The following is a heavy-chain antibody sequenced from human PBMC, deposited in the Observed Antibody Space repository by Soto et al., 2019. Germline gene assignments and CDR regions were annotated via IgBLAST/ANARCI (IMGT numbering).Heavy chain of an antibody. V-gene: IGHV4-59*08. J-gene: IGHJ5*02. D-gene: IGHD6-13*01. Sequence: SETLSLTCTVSGGSISTYYWSWIRQPTGKGLEWIGYIYYSGSTNYNPSLKSRVTISVDTSKNQFSLKLSSVTAADTAVYYCARRIAAAGNSTYNWFDPWGQGTLVTVSS. CDR1: GGSISTYY. CDR2: IYYSGST. CDR3: ARRIAAAGNSTYNWFDP.